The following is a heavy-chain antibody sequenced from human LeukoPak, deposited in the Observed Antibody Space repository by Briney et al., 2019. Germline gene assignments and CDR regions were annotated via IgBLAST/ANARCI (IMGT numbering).Heavy chain of an antibody. CDR3: AREGSGSSWYYTAYYFDY. D-gene: IGHD6-13*01. CDR2: IYCSGST. J-gene: IGHJ4*02. Sequence: SETLSLTCTVSGGSVSSGRYYWSWIRQPPGKGLEWIGYIYCSGSTNYNPSLKSRVTISVDTSKNQFSLKLSSVTAGDTAVYYCAREGSGSSWYYTAYYFDYWGQGTLVTVSS. CDR1: GGSVSSGRYY. V-gene: IGHV4-61*01.